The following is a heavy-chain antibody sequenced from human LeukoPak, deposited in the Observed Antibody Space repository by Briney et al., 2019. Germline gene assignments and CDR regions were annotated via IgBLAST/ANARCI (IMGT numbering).Heavy chain of an antibody. Sequence: ASVKVSCKASGYTFTSYGISWVRQAPGQGLEWMGWISAYNGNTNYAQKLQGRVTMTTDTSTSAAYMELRSLRSDDTAVYYCARDPTVPGSRRFDYWGQGTLVTVSS. D-gene: IGHD1-26*01. CDR2: ISAYNGNT. CDR1: GYTFTSYG. CDR3: ARDPTVPGSRRFDY. J-gene: IGHJ4*02. V-gene: IGHV1-18*01.